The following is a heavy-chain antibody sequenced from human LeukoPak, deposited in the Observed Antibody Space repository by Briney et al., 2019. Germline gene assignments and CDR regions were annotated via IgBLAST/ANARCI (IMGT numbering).Heavy chain of an antibody. D-gene: IGHD3-22*01. CDR3: ASGSLGHYYDSSGYEY. V-gene: IGHV3-33*05. CDR2: IKFDGIQE. CDR1: GFSLSSYG. J-gene: IGHJ4*02. Sequence: GRSLRLSCAASGFSLSSYGMNWVRQAPGKGLEWVGGIKFDGIQEFYADSVKGRFTVSKDTSMNTLHLQMDSLRAEDTAVYYCASGSLGHYYDSSGYEYWGQGTLVTVSS.